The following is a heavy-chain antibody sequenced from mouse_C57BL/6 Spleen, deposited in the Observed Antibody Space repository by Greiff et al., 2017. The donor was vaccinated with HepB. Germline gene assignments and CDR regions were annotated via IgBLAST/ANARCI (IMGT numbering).Heavy chain of an antibody. D-gene: IGHD2-3*01. J-gene: IGHJ2*01. CDR3: ARYDGYFDY. Sequence: EVKLVESGGGLVKPGGSLKLSCAASGFTFSSYAMSWVRQTPEKRLEWVATISDGGSYTYYPDNVKGRFTISRDNAKNNLYLQMSHLKSEDTAMYYCARYDGYFDYWGQGTTLTVSS. CDR1: GFTFSSYA. CDR2: ISDGGSYT. V-gene: IGHV5-4*03.